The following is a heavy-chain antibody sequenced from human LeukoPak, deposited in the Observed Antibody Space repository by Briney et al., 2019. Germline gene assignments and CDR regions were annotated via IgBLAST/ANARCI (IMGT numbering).Heavy chain of an antibody. Sequence: SETLSLTCAVYGGSFSGYYWSWIRQPPGKGLEWIGEINHSGSTNYNPSLKSRVTISVDTSKNQFSLKLSSVTAADTAVYYCARGYGITAAGGWFDPWGQGTLVTVSS. J-gene: IGHJ5*02. CDR2: INHSGST. D-gene: IGHD6-13*01. CDR1: GGSFSGYY. CDR3: ARGYGITAAGGWFDP. V-gene: IGHV4-34*01.